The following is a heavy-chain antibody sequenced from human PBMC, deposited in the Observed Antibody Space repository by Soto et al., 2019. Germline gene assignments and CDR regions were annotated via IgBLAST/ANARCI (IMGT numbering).Heavy chain of an antibody. V-gene: IGHV4-39*01. Sequence: ASQTLSLTCTVSGGSISSSTHYWDCIRQSPGKGLEWIGSVYYSGSTYYNPSLKSRVTISVDTSKNQFSLKLSSVTAADTAVYYCASRLREGYYYYGMDVWGQGTTVTVSS. CDR3: ASRLREGYYYYGMDV. J-gene: IGHJ6*02. CDR1: GGSISSSTHY. CDR2: VYYSGST. D-gene: IGHD5-18*01.